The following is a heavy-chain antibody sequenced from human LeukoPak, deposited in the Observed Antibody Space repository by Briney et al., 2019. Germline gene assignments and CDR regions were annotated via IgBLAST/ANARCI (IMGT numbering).Heavy chain of an antibody. V-gene: IGHV3-21*01. Sequence: GGSLRLSCAASGFTFSSYSVNWVRQAPGKGLEWVSSISSSSSYIYYADSVKGRFTISRDNAKNSLYLQMNSLRADDTAVYYCARDAAAVWFDPWGQGTLVTVSS. CDR1: GFTFSSYS. J-gene: IGHJ5*02. CDR2: ISSSSSYI. CDR3: ARDAAAVWFDP. D-gene: IGHD6-13*01.